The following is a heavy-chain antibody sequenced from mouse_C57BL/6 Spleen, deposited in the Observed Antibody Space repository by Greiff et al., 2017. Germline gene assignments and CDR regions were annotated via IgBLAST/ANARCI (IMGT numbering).Heavy chain of an antibody. Sequence: QVQLQQSGAELVRPGSSVKLSCKASGYTFTSYWMHWVKQRPIQGLEWIGNIDPSDSDTHYNQKFKDKATLAVDKSSSTAYMQLSSLTSEDSAVYYCARSSSSGVFAYWGQGTLVTVSA. CDR1: GYTFTSYW. CDR2: IDPSDSDT. D-gene: IGHD3-2*02. V-gene: IGHV1-52*01. CDR3: ARSSSSGVFAY. J-gene: IGHJ3*01.